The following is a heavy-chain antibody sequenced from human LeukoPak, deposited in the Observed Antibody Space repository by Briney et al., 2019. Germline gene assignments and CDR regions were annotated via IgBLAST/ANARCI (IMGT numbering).Heavy chain of an antibody. CDR2: IYYSGST. J-gene: IGHJ3*01. CDR3: ARGQTAYYYDTSGP. D-gene: IGHD3-22*01. V-gene: IGHV4-59*01. CDR1: GGSISRYY. Sequence: ETVSLTCTVSGGSISRYYWSWIRQPPGKGLEWIGSIYYSGSTNYNPSLKSRVTISVDTSKNQFSLKLSSVTAADTAVYYCARGQTAYYYDTSGPWGQGTMV.